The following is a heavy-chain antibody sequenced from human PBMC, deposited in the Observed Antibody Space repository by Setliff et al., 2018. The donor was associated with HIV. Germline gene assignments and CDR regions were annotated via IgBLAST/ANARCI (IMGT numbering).Heavy chain of an antibody. Sequence: NPSETLSLTCTVSGGSISSYYWGWIRQPAGKGLEWIGRIFSSGSTSYNSSLKSRVTMSVDTSKNQFSLRLTSVTAADAAVYYCARDPVITMMVGPKFYFDYWGQGILVTGSS. CDR3: ARDPVITMMVGPKFYFDY. CDR1: GGSISSYY. V-gene: IGHV4-4*07. J-gene: IGHJ4*02. CDR2: IFSSGST. D-gene: IGHD3-22*01.